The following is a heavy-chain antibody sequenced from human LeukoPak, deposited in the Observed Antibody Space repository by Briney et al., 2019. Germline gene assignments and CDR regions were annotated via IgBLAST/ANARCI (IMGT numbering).Heavy chain of an antibody. V-gene: IGHV3-23*01. Sequence: GGSLRLSCAASGFTVSSNYMSWVRQAPGKGLEWVSAISGSGGSTYYADSVKGRFTISRDNSKNALYLQMNSLRAEDTAVYYCAKDLKYPSYSSGSGPLDYWGQGTLVTVSS. CDR3: AKDLKYPSYSSGSGPLDY. CDR2: ISGSGGST. D-gene: IGHD6-19*01. CDR1: GFTVSSNY. J-gene: IGHJ4*02.